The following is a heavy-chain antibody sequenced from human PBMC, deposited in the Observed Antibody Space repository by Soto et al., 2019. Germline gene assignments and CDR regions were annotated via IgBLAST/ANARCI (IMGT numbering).Heavy chain of an antibody. D-gene: IGHD2-15*01. CDR2: ISWNSGSI. CDR1: GFTFDDYA. Sequence: VQLVESGGGLVQPGRSLRLSCAASGFTFDDYAMHWVRQAPGKGLEWVSGISWNSGSIGYADSVKGRFTISRDNAKNSLYLQMNSLRAEDTALYYCAKVYCSGGSCYSGPFDYWGQGTLVTVSS. CDR3: AKVYCSGGSCYSGPFDY. J-gene: IGHJ4*02. V-gene: IGHV3-9*01.